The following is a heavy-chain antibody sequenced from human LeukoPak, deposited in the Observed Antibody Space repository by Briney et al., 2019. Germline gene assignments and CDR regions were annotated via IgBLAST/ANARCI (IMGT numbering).Heavy chain of an antibody. V-gene: IGHV3-23*01. CDR2: ISGSGGST. CDR3: AKDPARSIAAAGMNWFDP. J-gene: IGHJ5*02. D-gene: IGHD6-13*01. CDR1: GFTFDDYG. Sequence: GGSLRLSCAASGFTFDDYGMSWVRQAPGKGLEWVSAISGSGGSTYYADSVKGRFTISRDNSKNTLYLQMNSLRAEDTAVYYCAKDPARSIAAAGMNWFDPWGQGTLVTVSS.